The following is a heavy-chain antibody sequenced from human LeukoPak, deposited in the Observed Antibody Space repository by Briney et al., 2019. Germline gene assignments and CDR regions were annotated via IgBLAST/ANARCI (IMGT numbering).Heavy chain of an antibody. CDR3: ASVVGATNYYGMDV. J-gene: IGHJ6*02. CDR1: GYTFTSYD. V-gene: IGHV1-8*01. D-gene: IGHD1-26*01. Sequence: GASVKVSCKASGYTFTSYDINWVRQATGQGLEWMGWINPNSGNTGYAQKFQGRVTMTRNTSISTAYMELSSLRSEDTAVYYRASVVGATNYYGMDVWGQGTTVTVSS. CDR2: INPNSGNT.